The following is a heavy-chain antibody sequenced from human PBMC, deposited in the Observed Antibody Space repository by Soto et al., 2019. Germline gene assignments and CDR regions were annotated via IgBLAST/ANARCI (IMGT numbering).Heavy chain of an antibody. J-gene: IGHJ4*02. V-gene: IGHV1-18*01. CDR3: ARSGQYYDASGYAD. CDR2: TSVYNGIT. D-gene: IGHD3-22*01. CDR1: GYSFATSG. Sequence: QVKLVQSETEVKKPGASIKVSCKASGYSFATSGMTWVRQAPGQGLEWMGWTSVYNGITNYDQKLQDRVTMTTDTSTNTAYLEVRNLRSDDTAVYYCARSGQYYDASGYADWGQGTLVTVSS.